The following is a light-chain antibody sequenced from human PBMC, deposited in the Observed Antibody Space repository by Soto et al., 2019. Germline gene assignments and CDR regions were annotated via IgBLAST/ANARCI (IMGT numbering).Light chain of an antibody. CDR2: GAS. Sequence: EIVMTQSPDTLPMSPGERATLSCRASQSINTYLAWYQQKPGQAPRLLIYGASTRATGIPARFSGSGSGTAFTLTISSLQSEDFALYYCQQYNSWTWTFGQGTKV. J-gene: IGKJ1*01. CDR1: QSINTY. V-gene: IGKV3-15*01. CDR3: QQYNSWTWT.